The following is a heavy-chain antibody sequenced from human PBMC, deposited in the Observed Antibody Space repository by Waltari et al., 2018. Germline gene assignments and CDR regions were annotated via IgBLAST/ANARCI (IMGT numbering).Heavy chain of an antibody. Sequence: EVQLVESGGGLVKPGGSLRLSCAASGFTFSSYSMNWVRQAPGKGLDGVSSIISSSSYIYDADSVKGRFTISRENAKNSLYLQMNSLRAEDTAVYYCASSGDSSGWYRYFDYWGQGTLVTVSS. CDR2: IISSSSYI. V-gene: IGHV3-21*01. J-gene: IGHJ4*02. CDR3: ASSGDSSGWYRYFDY. CDR1: GFTFSSYS. D-gene: IGHD6-19*01.